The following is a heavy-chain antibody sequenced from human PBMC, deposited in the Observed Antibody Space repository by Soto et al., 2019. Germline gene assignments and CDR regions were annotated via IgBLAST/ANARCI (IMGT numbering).Heavy chain of an antibody. CDR2: INHSGST. V-gene: IGHV4-39*07. J-gene: IGHJ4*02. CDR1: CGSISSSSYY. CDR3: ARVGNGRLFRVHDY. Sequence: SETLSLTCTVSCGSISSSSYYWGWIRQPPGKGLEWIGEINHSGSTNYNPSLKSRVTISVDTSKNQFSLKLSSVTAADTAVYYCARVGNGRLFRVHDYWGQGTLVTVSS. D-gene: IGHD3-22*01.